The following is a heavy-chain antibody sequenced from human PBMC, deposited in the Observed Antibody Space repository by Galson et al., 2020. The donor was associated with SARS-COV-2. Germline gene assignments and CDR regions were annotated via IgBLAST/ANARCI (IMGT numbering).Heavy chain of an antibody. J-gene: IGHJ4*02. D-gene: IGHD2-15*01. CDR3: ARRGEVVAWVY. V-gene: IGHV4-39*01. CDR1: GGSISSSSYY. Sequence: SETLSLTCAVSGGSISSSSYYWGWIRQPPGKGLEWIRSIYYRGSTAYNPSLNSRVTMSVDTSKNQFSLKLRSVTAADTAVYYCARRGEVVAWVYWGQGTLVTVSS. CDR2: IYYRGST.